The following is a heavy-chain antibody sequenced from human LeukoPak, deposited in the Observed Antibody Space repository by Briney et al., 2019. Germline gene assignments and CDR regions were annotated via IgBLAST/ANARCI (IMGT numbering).Heavy chain of an antibody. CDR1: GGSISSYH. CDR2: ISYSGYT. V-gene: IGHV4-59*08. D-gene: IGHD2-21*02. Sequence: SETLSLTCSVSGGSISSYHWSWIRQPPGKGLEWIGYISYSGYTNYNPSLQSRVTISLDRSKNQFSVKLSSVTAADTPVYYCARGGYCGGDCYFYYWGQGTLVTVSS. CDR3: ARGGYCGGDCYFYY. J-gene: IGHJ4*02.